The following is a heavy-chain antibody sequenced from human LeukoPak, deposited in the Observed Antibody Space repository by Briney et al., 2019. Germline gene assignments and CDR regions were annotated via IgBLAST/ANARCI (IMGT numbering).Heavy chain of an antibody. J-gene: IGHJ4*02. D-gene: IGHD2-15*01. Sequence: GRSQSLPCGVSGHIFSIYCKSWVRHAPGRGREWVVNIKQEGSEKLYVDSVKSRFTISRDNAKNSLYLQMNCLRAEEAAVYYCARDIEDCSCGSFYSAWFAYCGEGN. CDR2: IKQEGSEK. CDR1: GHIFSIYC. CDR3: ARDIEDCSCGSFYSAWFAY. V-gene: IGHV3-7*03.